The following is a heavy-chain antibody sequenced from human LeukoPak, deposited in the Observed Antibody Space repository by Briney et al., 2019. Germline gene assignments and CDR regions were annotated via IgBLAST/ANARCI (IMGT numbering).Heavy chain of an antibody. V-gene: IGHV4-61*01. Sequence: PSETLSLTCTVSGYSISSGYYWGWIRQPPGKGLEWIGHSYYSGITNYNPSLKSRVTISVDTSKNQFSLRLSSVTAADTAVYYCVRGGSSSWPYYYYMDVWGKGTTVTVSS. J-gene: IGHJ6*03. CDR1: GYSISSGYY. D-gene: IGHD6-13*01. CDR2: SYYSGIT. CDR3: VRGGSSSWPYYYYMDV.